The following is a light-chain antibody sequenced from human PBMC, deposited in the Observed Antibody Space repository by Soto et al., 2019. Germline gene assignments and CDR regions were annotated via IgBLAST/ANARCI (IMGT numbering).Light chain of an antibody. V-gene: IGKV1-5*01. Sequence: DIQMTQSPSTLPASVGDRITITCRASQSINNWLAWYQQKPGKAPKLLIYDASSLASGVPSRFSGSGSGTEFTLTISGLQPDDFTTYYCQQYKSRSPYTFGQGTKLEI. CDR1: QSINNW. CDR2: DAS. CDR3: QQYKSRSPYT. J-gene: IGKJ2*01.